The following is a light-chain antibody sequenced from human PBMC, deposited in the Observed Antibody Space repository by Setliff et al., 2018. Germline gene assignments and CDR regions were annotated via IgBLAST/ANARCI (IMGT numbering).Light chain of an antibody. J-gene: IGLJ1*01. CDR3: SAWDDSLNACV. Sequence: QPALAQPPSASGTPGQLVTISCSGSSSNIGRRTVNWYQQVPGMAPKLLIYSQNQRPSGVPDRFSASKSGTSASLAISGLQSDDEADYYCSAWDDSLNACVFGTGTKVTVL. CDR1: SSNIGRRT. CDR2: SQN. V-gene: IGLV1-44*01.